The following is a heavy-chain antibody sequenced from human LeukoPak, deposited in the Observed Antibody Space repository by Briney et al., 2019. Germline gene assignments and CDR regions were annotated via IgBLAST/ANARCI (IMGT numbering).Heavy chain of an antibody. CDR1: GFTFNTYW. CDR2: INSDGSST. Sequence: GGSLRLSCAASGFTFNTYWMHWVRHAPGKGLVWVSRINSDGSSTSYVDSVTGRFTISRDNAKNTLYLQMNSLRAEDTAVYYCARDDYGARQYYYGMDVWGQGTTVTVSS. J-gene: IGHJ6*02. V-gene: IGHV3-74*01. D-gene: IGHD4-17*01. CDR3: ARDDYGARQYYYGMDV.